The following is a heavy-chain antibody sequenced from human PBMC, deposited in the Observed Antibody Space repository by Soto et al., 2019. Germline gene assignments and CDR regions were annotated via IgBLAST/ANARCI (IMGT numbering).Heavy chain of an antibody. Sequence: EVQVLESGGALVQPGGSLRLSCADSGFTFSSYDMSWVRQAPGKGLEWVSGLSGSGGSTYYADSVKGRFTISRDNSKNTLYLQMNSLRAEDTAVYYCAKGWGDYWGQGTLVTVSS. V-gene: IGHV3-23*01. CDR2: LSGSGGST. J-gene: IGHJ4*02. D-gene: IGHD3-16*01. CDR1: GFTFSSYD. CDR3: AKGWGDY.